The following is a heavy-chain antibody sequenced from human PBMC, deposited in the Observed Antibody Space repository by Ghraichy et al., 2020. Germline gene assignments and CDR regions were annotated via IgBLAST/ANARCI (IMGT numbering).Heavy chain of an antibody. J-gene: IGHJ4*02. CDR1: GFTFSSYA. V-gene: IGHV3-23*01. CDR3: AKGRYYDSSGYYDY. Sequence: GESLNISCAASGFTFSSYAMSWVRQAPGKGLEWVSAISGSGGSTYYADSVKGRFTISRDNSKNTLYLQMNSLRAEDTAVYYCAKGRYYDSSGYYDYWGQGTLVTVSS. CDR2: ISGSGGST. D-gene: IGHD3-22*01.